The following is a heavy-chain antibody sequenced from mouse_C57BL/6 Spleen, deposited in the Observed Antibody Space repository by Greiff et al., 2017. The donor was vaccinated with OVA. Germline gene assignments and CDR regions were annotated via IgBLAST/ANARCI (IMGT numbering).Heavy chain of an antibody. CDR3: VRDDGGYWDY. V-gene: IGHV10-1*01. CDR1: GFSFNTYA. J-gene: IGHJ2*01. D-gene: IGHD2-3*01. CDR2: IRSKSNNYAT. Sequence: EVQLVESGGGLVQPKGSLKLSCAASGFSFNTYAMNWVRQAPGKGLEWVARIRSKSNNYATYYADSVKDRFTNSREDSESMLYLQMNNFKTEDTAMYYCVRDDGGYWDYWGQGTTLTVSS.